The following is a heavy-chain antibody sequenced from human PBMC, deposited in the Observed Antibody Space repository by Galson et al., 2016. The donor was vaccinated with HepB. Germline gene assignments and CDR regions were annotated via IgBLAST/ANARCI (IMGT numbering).Heavy chain of an antibody. CDR2: IVPVFGTT. D-gene: IGHD3-10*01. J-gene: IGHJ4*02. Sequence: SVKVSCKASGGTFSNYIITWVRQAPGQGPEWMGGIVPVFGTTNYAQKFQDRVTITADKSTNIAYMELRSLTSEDTAVYYCATYNVSWGDHNAFEFWGRGTLVTVSS. CDR1: GGTFSNYI. CDR3: ATYNVSWGDHNAFEF. V-gene: IGHV1-69*06.